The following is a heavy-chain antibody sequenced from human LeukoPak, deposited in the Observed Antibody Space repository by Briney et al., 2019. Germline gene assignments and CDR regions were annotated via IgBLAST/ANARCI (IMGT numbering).Heavy chain of an antibody. V-gene: IGHV4-34*01. CDR1: GGSFSGYD. J-gene: IGHJ6*02. Sequence: SETLSLTCAVYGGSFSGYDWSWIRQPPGKGLEWIGEINHSGSTNYNPSLKSRVTISVDTSKNQFSLKLSSVTAADTAVYYCARASLVVPAAILYYYYGMDVWGQGTTVTVSS. D-gene: IGHD2-2*01. CDR2: INHSGST. CDR3: ARASLVVPAAILYYYYGMDV.